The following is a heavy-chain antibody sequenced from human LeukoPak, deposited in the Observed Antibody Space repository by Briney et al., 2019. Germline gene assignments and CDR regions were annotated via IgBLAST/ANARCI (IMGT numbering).Heavy chain of an antibody. CDR3: ARVDTAMVIDY. D-gene: IGHD5-18*01. Sequence: SVKVSCKASGGTFSSYAISWVRQAPGQGLEWMGRIIPILGIANYAQRFQGRVTITADKSTSTAYMELSSLRSEDTAVYYCARVDTAMVIDYWGQGTLVTVSS. CDR1: GGTFSSYA. J-gene: IGHJ4*02. CDR2: IIPILGIA. V-gene: IGHV1-69*04.